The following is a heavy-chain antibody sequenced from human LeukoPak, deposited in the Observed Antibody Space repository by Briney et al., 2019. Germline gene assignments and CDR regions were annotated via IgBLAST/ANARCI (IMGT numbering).Heavy chain of an antibody. Sequence: SETLSLTRTVSGGSISGHHWSWIRQAPGKGLEWIGNIFYSGSTNYNPSLESRVTMAVDTSRNQFSLKLNSVTAADTAVYYCARDGLSPYCSSTSCYHPTGTFDIWGQGTMVTVSS. V-gene: IGHV4-59*11. D-gene: IGHD2-2*01. CDR3: ARDGLSPYCSSTSCYHPTGTFDI. J-gene: IGHJ3*02. CDR2: IFYSGST. CDR1: GGSISGHH.